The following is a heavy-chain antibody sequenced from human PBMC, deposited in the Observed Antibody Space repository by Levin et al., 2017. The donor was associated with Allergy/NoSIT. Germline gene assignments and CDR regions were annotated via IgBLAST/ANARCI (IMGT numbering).Heavy chain of an antibody. CDR3: ATLPYCSSGSCFSD. D-gene: IGHD2-15*01. CDR1: GYILTELS. Sequence: GESLKISCKVSGYILTELSIHWVRQAPGKGLEWMGGFDPEDGETIYAQRFQGRVTMTEDTSTDTAYMELSSLRSEDTAVYYCATLPYCSSGSCFSDWGQGTLVTVSS. V-gene: IGHV1-24*01. CDR2: FDPEDGET. J-gene: IGHJ4*02.